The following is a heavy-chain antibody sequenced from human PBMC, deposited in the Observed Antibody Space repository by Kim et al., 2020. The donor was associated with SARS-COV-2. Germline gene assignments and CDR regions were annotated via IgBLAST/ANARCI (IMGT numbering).Heavy chain of an antibody. CDR3: ARDLIGDPYWYFDL. CDR2: INTNTGNP. V-gene: IGHV7-4-1*02. CDR1: GYTFTDYG. D-gene: IGHD7-27*01. J-gene: IGHJ2*01. Sequence: ASVKVSCKASGYTFTDYGLNWVRQAPGQGLEWMGWINTNTGNPTYAQGFTGRFVFSLDTSVSTAYLQISSLTTEDTAVYYCARDLIGDPYWYFDLRGRGTLVTVSS.